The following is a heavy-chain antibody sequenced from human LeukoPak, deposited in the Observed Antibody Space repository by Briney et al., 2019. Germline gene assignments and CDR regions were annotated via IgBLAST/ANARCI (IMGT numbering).Heavy chain of an antibody. V-gene: IGHV4-39*07. CDR2: IYYSGST. J-gene: IGHJ4*02. CDR3: ARPNVDTAMVIKEEYFDY. CDR1: GGPISSSSYY. D-gene: IGHD5-18*01. Sequence: SETLSLTCTVSGGPISSSSYYWGWIRQPPGKGLEWIGNIYYSGSTYYNPSLKSRVTISVDTSKNQFSLKLSSVTAADTAVYYCARPNVDTAMVIKEEYFDYWGQGTLVTVSS.